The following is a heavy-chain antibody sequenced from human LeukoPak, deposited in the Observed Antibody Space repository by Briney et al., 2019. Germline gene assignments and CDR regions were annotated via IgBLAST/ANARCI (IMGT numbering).Heavy chain of an antibody. D-gene: IGHD1-26*01. Sequence: ASVKLSCTVSGYTLTELSMHWVRQAPGKGLGWMGGFDPEDGETIYAQKFQGRVTMTEDTSTDTDYMELSSLRCEDTAVYYCATDLEWELKHWGQGTLVTVSS. V-gene: IGHV1-24*01. CDR2: FDPEDGET. CDR3: ATDLEWELKH. CDR1: GYTLTELS. J-gene: IGHJ4*02.